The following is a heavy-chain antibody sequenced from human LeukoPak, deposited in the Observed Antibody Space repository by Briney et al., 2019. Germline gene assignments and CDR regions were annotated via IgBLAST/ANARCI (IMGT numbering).Heavy chain of an antibody. CDR3: ARESMVAVAGTQLDY. CDR1: GFTFSSYA. Sequence: GRSLRLSCAASGFTFSSYAMHRVRQAPGKGLEWVAVISYDGSNKYYADSVKGRFTISRDNSKNTLYLQMNSLRAEDTAVYYCARESMVAVAGTQLDYWGQGTLVTVSS. J-gene: IGHJ4*02. D-gene: IGHD6-19*01. V-gene: IGHV3-30*04. CDR2: ISYDGSNK.